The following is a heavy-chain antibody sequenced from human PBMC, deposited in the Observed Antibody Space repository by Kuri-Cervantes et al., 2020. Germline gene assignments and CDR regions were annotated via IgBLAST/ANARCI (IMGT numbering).Heavy chain of an antibody. CDR3: ARRMHTRNGDYFDY. CDR1: GYSFTSYW. V-gene: IGHV5-51*01. Sequence: KVSCKGSGYSFTSYWNGWVRQMPGKGLEWMGIIYPGDSDTRYSASFQGQVTISADKTISTAYLQWSSLKASDTAMYYCARRMHTRNGDYFDYWGQGTLVTVSS. CDR2: IYPGDSDT. J-gene: IGHJ4*02. D-gene: IGHD2-8*01.